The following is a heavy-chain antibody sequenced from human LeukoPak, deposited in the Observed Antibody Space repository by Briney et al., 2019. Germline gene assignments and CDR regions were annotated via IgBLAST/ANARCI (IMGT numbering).Heavy chain of an antibody. J-gene: IGHJ6*02. CDR3: ARDRVAAAGTYYYGMDV. V-gene: IGHV3-21*01. CDR1: GFTFSSYS. CDR2: ISSSSSYI. D-gene: IGHD6-13*01. Sequence: GGSLRLSCAASGFTFSSYSMNWVRQAPGKGLEWVSSISSSSSYIYYADSVKGRFTISRDNAKNSLYLQMNSLRAEDTAVYYCARDRVAAAGTYYYGMDVWGQGTTVTVSS.